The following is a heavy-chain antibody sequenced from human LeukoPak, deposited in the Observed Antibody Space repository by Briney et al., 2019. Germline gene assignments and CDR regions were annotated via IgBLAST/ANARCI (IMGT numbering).Heavy chain of an antibody. Sequence: GGSLRLSCAPSGFTFSSYAMSWVRQAPGKGLEWVSAISGSGGSTYYADSVKGRFTISRDNSKNTLYPQMNSLRAEDTAVYYCAKDRSVVPAAAGYWGQGTLVTVSS. CDR2: ISGSGGST. D-gene: IGHD2-2*01. J-gene: IGHJ4*02. CDR1: GFTFSSYA. V-gene: IGHV3-23*01. CDR3: AKDRSVVPAAAGY.